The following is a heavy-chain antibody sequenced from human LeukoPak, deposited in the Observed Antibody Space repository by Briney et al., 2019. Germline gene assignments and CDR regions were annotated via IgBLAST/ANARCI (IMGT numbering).Heavy chain of an antibody. CDR1: GGSISSYY. D-gene: IGHD3-10*01. V-gene: IGHV4-59*08. Sequence: SETLSLTCTVSGGSISSYYWSWIRQPPGKGLKWIGYIYYSGSTNYNPSLKSRVTISVDTSKNQFSLKLSSVTAADTAVYYCARHSSIGVTRWYYFDYWGQGILVTVSS. J-gene: IGHJ4*02. CDR2: IYYSGST. CDR3: ARHSSIGVTRWYYFDY.